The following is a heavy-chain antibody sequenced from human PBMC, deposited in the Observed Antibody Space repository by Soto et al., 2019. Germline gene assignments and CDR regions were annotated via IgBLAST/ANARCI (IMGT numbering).Heavy chain of an antibody. V-gene: IGHV3-53*04. CDR3: VTGAVAGAFDI. Sequence: EVQLVESGGGLVQPGGSLRLSCAASGFTVSSNYMSWVRQAPGKGLEWVSVIYSGGSTYYADSVKGRFTISRHNSKNTQYLQLNSLRAEDTAVYYCVTGAVAGAFDIWGQGTMVTVSS. CDR2: IYSGGST. D-gene: IGHD6-19*01. CDR1: GFTVSSNY. J-gene: IGHJ3*02.